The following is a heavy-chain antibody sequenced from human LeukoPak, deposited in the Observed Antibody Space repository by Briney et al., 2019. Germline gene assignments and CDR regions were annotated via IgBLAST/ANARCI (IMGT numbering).Heavy chain of an antibody. J-gene: IGHJ6*02. V-gene: IGHV4-59*12. CDR1: SGSINNYF. D-gene: IGHD3-9*01. Sequence: SETLSLTCTVSSGSINNYFWSWIRQTPGKGLEWIGYTYYSGSTNYSPSLKSRVTISVDTSKNQFSLKLRSVTAADTAVYYCAKDQRYWAVWGQGTTVTVSS. CDR3: AKDQRYWAV. CDR2: TYYSGST.